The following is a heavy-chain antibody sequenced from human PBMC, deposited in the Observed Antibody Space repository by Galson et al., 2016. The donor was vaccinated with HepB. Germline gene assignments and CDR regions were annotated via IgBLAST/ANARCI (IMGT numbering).Heavy chain of an antibody. CDR1: GFSLSARGMR. V-gene: IGHV2-70*04. J-gene: IGHJ4*02. Sequence: PALVKPTQTLTLTCTFSGFSLSARGMRVSWIRQPPGKALEWLARIDWDDDKFYSTSLKTRLTVSKDNSKKQVVLTMTNMDPVDTATYYCARLFTGYFDYWGQGTLVTVSS. D-gene: IGHD3-10*01. CDR2: IDWDDDK. CDR3: ARLFTGYFDY.